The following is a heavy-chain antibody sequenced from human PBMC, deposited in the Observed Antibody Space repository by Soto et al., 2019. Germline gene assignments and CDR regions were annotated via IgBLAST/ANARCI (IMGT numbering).Heavy chain of an antibody. V-gene: IGHV4-31*03. CDR1: GGSISSGGYY. CDR3: ARALYRGYYYYGMDV. D-gene: IGHD3-16*01. Sequence: SETLSLTCTVSGGSISSGGYYWSWIRQHPGKGLEWIGYIYYSGSTYYNPSLKSRVTISVDTSKNQFSLRLSSVTAADTAVYYCARALYRGYYYYGMDVWGQGTTVTSP. J-gene: IGHJ6*02. CDR2: IYYSGST.